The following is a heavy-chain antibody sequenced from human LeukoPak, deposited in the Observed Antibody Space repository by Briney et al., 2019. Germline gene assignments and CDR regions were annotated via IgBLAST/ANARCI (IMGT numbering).Heavy chain of an antibody. CDR3: ARASGLLWFGD. Sequence: AKTLTLTCAASGCSFSSYARHWVRQAPGKGLEWMAVISYDGSNKYYAYSMKGVLTISSHNSKNTLYLQMNCVIPEDTAVYHCARASGLLWFGDWGQGSLVSVCS. V-gene: IGHV3-30*04. J-gene: IGHJ4*02. CDR1: GCSFSSYA. CDR2: ISYDGSNK. D-gene: IGHD3-10*01.